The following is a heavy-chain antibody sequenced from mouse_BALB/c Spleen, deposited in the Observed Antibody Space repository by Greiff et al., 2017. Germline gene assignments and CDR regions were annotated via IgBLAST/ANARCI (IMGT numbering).Heavy chain of an antibody. J-gene: IGHJ4*01. D-gene: IGHD1-2*01. CDR2: ISSGSSTI. V-gene: IGHV5-17*02. CDR3: ARAHTAYYAMDY. Sequence: EVKLVESGGGLVQPGGSRKLSCAASGFTFSSFGMHWVRQAPEKGLEWVAYISSGSSTIYYADTVKGRFTISRDNPKNTLFLQMTSLRSEDTAMYYCARAHTAYYAMDYWGQGTSVTVSS. CDR1: GFTFSSFG.